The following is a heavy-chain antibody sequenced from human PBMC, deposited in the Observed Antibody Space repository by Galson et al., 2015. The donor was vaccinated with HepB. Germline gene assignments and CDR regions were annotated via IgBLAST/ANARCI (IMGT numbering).Heavy chain of an antibody. V-gene: IGHV3-7*03. CDR3: ARDRGCGGDCYSWDDDAFDI. CDR2: IKQDGSEK. D-gene: IGHD2-21*02. Sequence: SLRLSCAASGFTVSSNYMSWVRQAPGEGLEWVANIKQDGSEKYYVDSVKGRFTISRDNAKNSLYLQMNSLRAEDTAVYYCARDRGCGGDCYSWDDDAFDIWGQGTMVTASS. CDR1: GFTVSSNY. J-gene: IGHJ3*02.